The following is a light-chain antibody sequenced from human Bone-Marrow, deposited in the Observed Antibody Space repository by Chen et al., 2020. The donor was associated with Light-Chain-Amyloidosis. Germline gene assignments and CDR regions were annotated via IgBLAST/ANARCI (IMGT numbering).Light chain of an antibody. J-gene: IGLJ3*02. CDR3: SSYVGGSTVV. CDR2: DNT. Sequence: QSALTPPASVSGSPGQSITISCTGTINYVGTYDFVSWYQEHPGKAPKLIIDDNTKRSSGVSTRCSGSKSGYTASLTISGLQHEDEADYYGSSYVGGSTVVFGGGTYLTVL. V-gene: IGLV2-23*01. CDR1: INYVGTYDF.